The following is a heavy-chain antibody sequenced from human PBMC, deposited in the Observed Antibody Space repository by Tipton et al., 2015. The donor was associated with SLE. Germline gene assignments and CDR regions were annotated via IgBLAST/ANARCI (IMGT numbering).Heavy chain of an antibody. CDR1: GGSFSAYY. J-gene: IGHJ5*02. D-gene: IGHD3-10*01. CDR3: ARVGIWFDP. CDR2: INHSGST. Sequence: LRLSCALYGGSFSAYYWSWIRQPPGKGLEWIGEINHSGSTNYNPSLKSRVTISVDTSKNQLSLKLSSVTAADTAVYYCARVGIWFDPWGQGTLVTVSS. V-gene: IGHV4-34*01.